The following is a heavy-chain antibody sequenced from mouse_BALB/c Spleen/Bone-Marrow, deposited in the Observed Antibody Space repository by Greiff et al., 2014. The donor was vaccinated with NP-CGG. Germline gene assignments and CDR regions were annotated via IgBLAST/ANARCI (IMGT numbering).Heavy chain of an antibody. V-gene: IGHV1-54*01. CDR1: GYAFTNYL. D-gene: IGHD2-14*01. CDR2: INPGSGGT. CDR3: AREQVRFFDV. J-gene: IGHJ1*01. Sequence: VKVVESGAELVRPGTSVKVSCKASGYAFTNYLIEWIKQRPGQGLEWIGVINPGSGGTNYNEKFKGKATLTADKSSFTAYIQLSSLTSDDSAVYFCAREQVRFFDVWGAGTTVTVSS.